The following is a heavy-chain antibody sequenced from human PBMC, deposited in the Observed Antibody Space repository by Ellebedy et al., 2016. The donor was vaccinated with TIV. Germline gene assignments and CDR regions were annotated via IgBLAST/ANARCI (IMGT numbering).Heavy chain of an antibody. Sequence: GESLKISCAAPGFTFSSSAMSWVRQAPGKGLEWVSTISNTGSRTYYADSVEGRFIISRDNSKRTLYLQMNSLRAEDTAVYYCAKGRGRGSDSSAPRYYFDYWGLGTLVTVSS. V-gene: IGHV3-23*01. CDR2: ISNTGSRT. J-gene: IGHJ4*02. D-gene: IGHD3-22*01. CDR1: GFTFSSSA. CDR3: AKGRGRGSDSSAPRYYFDY.